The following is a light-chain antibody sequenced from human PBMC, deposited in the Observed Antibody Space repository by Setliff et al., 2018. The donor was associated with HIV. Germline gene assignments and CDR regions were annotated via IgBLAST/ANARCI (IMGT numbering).Light chain of an antibody. J-gene: IGLJ1*01. CDR2: GVT. Sequence: SVLTQPASVSGSPGQSITISCTGTSSNVGGFNYVSWYQQHPGKAPKLMIYGVTARPSGVSNRFSGSKSGNTASLTISGLQAEDEADYYCCSYAGTYVFGTGTKGTVL. CDR1: SSNVGGFNY. CDR3: CSYAGTYV. V-gene: IGLV2-23*02.